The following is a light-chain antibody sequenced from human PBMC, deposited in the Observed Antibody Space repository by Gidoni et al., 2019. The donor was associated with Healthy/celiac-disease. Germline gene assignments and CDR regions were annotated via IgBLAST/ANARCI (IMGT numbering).Light chain of an antibody. J-gene: IGKJ2*01. Sequence: DIPMTPSPSSLSASVGDRVTITCRASQSISSYLNWYQQKPGKAPKLLSYAAYSLQSGVPSRFSGSGSGTDFTLTISSLKPEEFATYYCQQSYSTSMYTFXXXTKLEIK. CDR1: QSISSY. CDR3: QQSYSTSMYT. CDR2: AAY. V-gene: IGKV1-39*01.